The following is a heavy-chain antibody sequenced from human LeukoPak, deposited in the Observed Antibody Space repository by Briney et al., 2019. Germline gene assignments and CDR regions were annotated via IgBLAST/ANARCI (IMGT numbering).Heavy chain of an antibody. CDR3: ARVEAAASYGMDV. V-gene: IGHV3-11*01. CDR2: ISSSGSTI. Sequence: GGSLRLSCEASGFTFSDYYMSWIRQAPGKGLEWVSYISSSGSTIYYADSVKGRFTISRDNAKNSLYLQMNSLRAEDTAVYYCARVEAAASYGMDVWGQGTTVTVSS. D-gene: IGHD2-2*01. J-gene: IGHJ6*02. CDR1: GFTFSDYY.